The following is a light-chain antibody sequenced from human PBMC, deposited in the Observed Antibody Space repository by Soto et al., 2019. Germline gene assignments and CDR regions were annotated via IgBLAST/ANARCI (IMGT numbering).Light chain of an antibody. CDR3: QRRANGPWT. Sequence: EIVLTQSPATLSLSPGDGATLSCRASQTITKYLAWYQQKPGQAPRLLIYESSERASGVPSRFSGGGNGTAFTLSIRSLEPEDFAFYYCQRRANGPWTFGQGTRVEL. CDR2: ESS. CDR1: QTITKY. V-gene: IGKV3-11*01. J-gene: IGKJ1*01.